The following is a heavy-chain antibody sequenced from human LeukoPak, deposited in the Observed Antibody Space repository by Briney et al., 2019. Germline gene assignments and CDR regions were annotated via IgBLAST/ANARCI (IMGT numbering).Heavy chain of an antibody. Sequence: GGSLRLSCAASGFTFSSYAMHWVRQAPGKGLEWVAVISYDGSNKYYADSVKGRFTISRDNSKNTLYLQMNSLRAEDTAVYYCARDVEWLLGYWGQGTLVTVSS. CDR1: GFTFSSYA. J-gene: IGHJ4*02. V-gene: IGHV3-30*04. CDR3: ARDVEWLLGY. CDR2: ISYDGSNK. D-gene: IGHD3-3*01.